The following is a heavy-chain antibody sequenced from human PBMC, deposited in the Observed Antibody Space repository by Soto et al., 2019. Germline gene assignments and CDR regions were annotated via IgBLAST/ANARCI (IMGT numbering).Heavy chain of an antibody. V-gene: IGHV3-23*01. Sequence: PGGSLRLSCAASGFTFSSYAMSWVRQAPGKGLEWVSAITGSGGATYYADSVKGRFTISRDNSKNTLYLQMNSLRADDTAVYYCARRYYNSDAFDIWGQGTMVTVSS. D-gene: IGHD1-1*01. J-gene: IGHJ3*02. CDR1: GFTFSSYA. CDR3: ARRYYNSDAFDI. CDR2: ITGSGGAT.